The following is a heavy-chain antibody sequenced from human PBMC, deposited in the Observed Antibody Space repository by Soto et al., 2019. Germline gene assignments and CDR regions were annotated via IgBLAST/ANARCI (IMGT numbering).Heavy chain of an antibody. CDR3: AREGYRGRWLDP. J-gene: IGHJ5*02. CDR1: GYTFTDYF. V-gene: IGHV1-2*02. D-gene: IGHD1-26*01. CDR2: INPNNGRT. Sequence: ASVKVSCKASGYTFTDYFIHWVRQAPGQGLEWMAWINPNNGRTYYAQDFQGRVTLTRDTSINTAYMELNSLVSDDTAVCYCAREGYRGRWLDPWGQGTLVTVSS.